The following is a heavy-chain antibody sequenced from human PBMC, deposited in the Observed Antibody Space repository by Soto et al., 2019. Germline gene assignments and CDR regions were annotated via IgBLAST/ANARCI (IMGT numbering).Heavy chain of an antibody. Sequence: SLRLSCAASGFTFSSFGMLWVRQAPGKGLEWVAVIWYDGSNKYYADSVKGRFTISRDNSKNTLYLQMNSLRAEDTAVYYCARVEGSSWDNYYYGMDVWGQGTTVTVSS. CDR2: IWYDGSNK. CDR3: ARVEGSSWDNYYYGMDV. D-gene: IGHD6-13*01. J-gene: IGHJ6*02. CDR1: GFTFSSFG. V-gene: IGHV3-33*01.